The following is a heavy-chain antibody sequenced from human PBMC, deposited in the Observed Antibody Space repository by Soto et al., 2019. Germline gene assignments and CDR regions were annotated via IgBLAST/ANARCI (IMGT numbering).Heavy chain of an antibody. J-gene: IGHJ2*01. CDR1: GYTFTSYY. V-gene: IGHV1-46*01. CDR2: INPSGGST. CDR3: AINCGGDCSPWYFDL. D-gene: IGHD2-21*02. Sequence: GASVKVSCKASGYTFTSYYMHWVRQAPGQGLEWMGIINPSGGSTSYAQKFQGRVTMTRDTSTSTVYMELSSLRSEDTAVYYCAINCGGDCSPWYFDLWGRGTLVTSPQ.